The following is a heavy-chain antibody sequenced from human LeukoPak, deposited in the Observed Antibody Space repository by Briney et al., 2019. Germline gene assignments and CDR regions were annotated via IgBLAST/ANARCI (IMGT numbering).Heavy chain of an antibody. CDR3: TKSRHYDFWTTYPDS. CDR1: GFTFDDYG. J-gene: IGHJ5*01. Sequence: GGSLRLSCVGSGFTFDDYGMSWVRKAPGKGLKWASGINWNSGTIGYADSVTGRFTISRDNAKKSLYLEMNSLRRDDTAFYYCTKSRHYDFWTTYPDSWGQGTLVTVSS. D-gene: IGHD3-3*01. V-gene: IGHV3-9*01. CDR2: INWNSGTI.